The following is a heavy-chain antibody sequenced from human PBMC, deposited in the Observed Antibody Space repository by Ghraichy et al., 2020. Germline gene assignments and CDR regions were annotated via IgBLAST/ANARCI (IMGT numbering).Heavy chain of an antibody. CDR2: IYYSGST. CDR3: ARHCEWLLPFFDY. Sequence: SETLSLTCTVSGGSISSYYWSWIRQPPGKGLEWIGYIYYSGSTNYNPSLKSRVTISVDTSKNQFSLKLSSVTAADTAVYYCARHCEWLLPFFDYWGQGTLVTVSS. V-gene: IGHV4-59*08. J-gene: IGHJ4*02. CDR1: GGSISSYY. D-gene: IGHD3-22*01.